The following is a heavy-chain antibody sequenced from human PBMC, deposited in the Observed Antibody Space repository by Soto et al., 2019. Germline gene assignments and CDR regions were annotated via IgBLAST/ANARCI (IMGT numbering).Heavy chain of an antibody. V-gene: IGHV3-33*08. Sequence: QVQLVESGGGVVQPGRSLRLSCAASGFTFRNHAMHWVRQAPGKGLEWVGLIWYDGTSKYYADSVKGRFTISRDNSKNTLYLEMNRLRVEDTAIYYCARDQGVVILKDHWGQETLVTVSS. CDR3: ARDQGVVILKDH. J-gene: IGHJ4*02. CDR2: IWYDGTSK. D-gene: IGHD2-8*01. CDR1: GFTFRNHA.